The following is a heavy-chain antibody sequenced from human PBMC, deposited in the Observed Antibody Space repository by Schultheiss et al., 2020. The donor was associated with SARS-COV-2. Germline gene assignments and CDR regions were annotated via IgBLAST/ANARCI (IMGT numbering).Heavy chain of an antibody. CDR1: RFTFSNYG. Sequence: GGSLRLSCAASRFTFSNYGMHWVRQAPGKGLQLVAVIFSDGNTKYYADSVKGRFTISRDNSKNTLSLQMNSLTAEDTAVYYCAKDASSSGWYLNWYFDLCGRGTLVTVSS. D-gene: IGHD6-19*01. CDR3: AKDASSSGWYLNWYFDL. CDR2: IFSDGNTK. J-gene: IGHJ2*01. V-gene: IGHV3-30*18.